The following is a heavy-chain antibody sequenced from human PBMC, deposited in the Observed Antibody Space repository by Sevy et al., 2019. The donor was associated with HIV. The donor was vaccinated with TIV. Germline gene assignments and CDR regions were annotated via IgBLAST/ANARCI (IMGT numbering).Heavy chain of an antibody. V-gene: IGHV4-30-4*01. D-gene: IGHD3-10*01. J-gene: IGHJ4*02. CDR1: GGSISSGDYY. Sequence: SETLSLTCTVSGGSISSGDYYWSWIRQPPGKGLEWIGYIYYSGSTYYNPSLKSRVTISVDTSKNQFSRKLSSVTAADTAVYYCARTGVVRGVLNYFDYWGQGTLVTVSS. CDR2: IYYSGST. CDR3: ARTGVVRGVLNYFDY.